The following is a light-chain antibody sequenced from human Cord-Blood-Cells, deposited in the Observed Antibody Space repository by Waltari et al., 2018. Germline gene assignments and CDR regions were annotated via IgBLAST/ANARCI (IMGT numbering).Light chain of an antibody. CDR2: EVS. V-gene: IGKV2-29*02. CDR3: QQSYSTPLT. CDR1: QSLLHSDGKTY. J-gene: IGKJ4*01. Sequence: DIVMTQTPLSLSVTPGQPASISCKSSQSLLHSDGKTYLYWYLQKPGQSPQLLIYEVSSRFSGVPDRFSGSGSGTDFTLTISSLQPEDFATYYCQQSYSTPLTFGGGTKVEIK.